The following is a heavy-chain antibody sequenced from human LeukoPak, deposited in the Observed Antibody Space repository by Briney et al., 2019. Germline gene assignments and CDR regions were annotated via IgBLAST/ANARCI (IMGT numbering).Heavy chain of an antibody. J-gene: IGHJ4*02. D-gene: IGHD3-3*01. V-gene: IGHV4-34*01. CDR1: GGSFSGYY. CDR3: ARAAPRLLRFLEWLPQSFDY. Sequence: KSSETLSLTCAVYGGSFSGYYWSWIRQPPGKGLEWIGEINHSGSTNYNPSLKSRVTISVDTSKNQFSLKLSSVTAADTAVYHCARAAPRLLRFLEWLPQSFDYWGQGTLVTVSS. CDR2: INHSGST.